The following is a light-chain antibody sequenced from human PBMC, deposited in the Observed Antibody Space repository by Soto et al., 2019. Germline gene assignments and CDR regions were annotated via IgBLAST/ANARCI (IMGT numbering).Light chain of an antibody. CDR2: DAS. V-gene: IGKV3-11*01. J-gene: IGKJ5*01. CDR1: QSVNNNY. Sequence: EIVLTQSPGTLSLSPGERATLSCRASQSVNNNYVAWYQQKRGQAPRLLIYDASNRATGIPARFSGSGSATDFTLTISSLEPEDFAVYYCQQRSSWITFGQGTRLEIK. CDR3: QQRSSWIT.